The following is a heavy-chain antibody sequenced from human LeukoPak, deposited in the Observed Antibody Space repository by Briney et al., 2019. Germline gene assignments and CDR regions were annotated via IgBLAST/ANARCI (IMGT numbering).Heavy chain of an antibody. CDR2: ISYDGSNK. CDR1: GFTFSSYA. V-gene: IGHV3-30*01. Sequence: GGSLRLSCAASGFTFSSYAMHWVRQAPGKGLECVAVISYDGSNKYYADSVKGRFTISRDNSKNTLYLQMNSLRAEDTAVYYCCYGSGSYGGFDYWGQGTLVTVSS. J-gene: IGHJ4*02. CDR3: CYGSGSYGGFDY. D-gene: IGHD3-10*01.